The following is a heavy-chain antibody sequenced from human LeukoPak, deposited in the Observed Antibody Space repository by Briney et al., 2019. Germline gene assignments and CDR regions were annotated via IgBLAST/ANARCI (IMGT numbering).Heavy chain of an antibody. CDR1: GFTFSSYS. CDR2: ISSSSSTI. CDR3: ARSNAVPDVYYDSSGYYAHFDY. J-gene: IGHJ4*02. D-gene: IGHD3-22*01. Sequence: GSLRLSCAASGFTFSSYSMNWVRQAPGKGLEWVSYISSSSSTIYYADSVKGRFTISRDNAKNSLYLQMNSLRAEDTAVYYCARSNAVPDVYYDSSGYYAHFDYWGQGTLVTVSS. V-gene: IGHV3-48*01.